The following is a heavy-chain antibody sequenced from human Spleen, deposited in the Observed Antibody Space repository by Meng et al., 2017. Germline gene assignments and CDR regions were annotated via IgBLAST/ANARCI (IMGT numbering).Heavy chain of an antibody. V-gene: IGHV4-38-2*02. J-gene: IGHJ4*02. CDR3: VRESARGDY. CDR1: GYSITSGYH. CDR2: ILHSGGT. D-gene: IGHD3-10*01. Sequence: SETLSLTCTVAGYSITSGYHWGWIRQSPGKGLEWIGTILHSGGTWYNPSLKSRVTISVDTSKNQISLKLSSVTAADTAVYYCVRESARGDYWGQGTLVTVSS.